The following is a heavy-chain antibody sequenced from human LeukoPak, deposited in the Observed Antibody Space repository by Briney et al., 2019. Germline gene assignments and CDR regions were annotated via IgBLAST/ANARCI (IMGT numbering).Heavy chain of an antibody. CDR2: IYYSGST. V-gene: IGHV4-39*07. CDR1: GGSISSSSYY. Sequence: PSETLSLTCTVSGGSISSSSYYWGWIRQPPGKGLEWIGSIYYSGSTYYNPSLKSRVTISVDTSKNQFSLKLSSVTAADTAVYYCARMEEGGSGWSFDYWGQGTLVTVSS. J-gene: IGHJ4*02. CDR3: ARMEEGGSGWSFDY. D-gene: IGHD6-19*01.